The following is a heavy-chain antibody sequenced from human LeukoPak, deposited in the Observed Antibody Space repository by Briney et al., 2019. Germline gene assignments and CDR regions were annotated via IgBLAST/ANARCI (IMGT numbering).Heavy chain of an antibody. CDR1: GFTFSSYS. Sequence: GGSLRLSCAASGFTFSSYSMNWVRQAPGKGLEWVSYISSSSSTIYYADSVKGRFTISRDNAKNSLYLQMNSLRAEDTAVYYCARDVETIAAHFPGAFDIWGQGTMVTVSS. CDR3: ARDVETIAAHFPGAFDI. D-gene: IGHD6-6*01. J-gene: IGHJ3*02. CDR2: ISSSSSTI. V-gene: IGHV3-48*01.